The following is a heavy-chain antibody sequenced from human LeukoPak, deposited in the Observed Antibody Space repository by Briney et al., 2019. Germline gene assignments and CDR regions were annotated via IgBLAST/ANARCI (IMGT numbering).Heavy chain of an antibody. V-gene: IGHV3-23*01. Sequence: GGSLRLSCAASGFTFSSYAMSWPRQAPGKGLEWVSGISGSGGSTYYADSVKGRFTISKDNSKTTLYLQMNRLRAEDTAVYYCAKGPQSTYYYYMDVWGKGTTVTVSS. CDR1: GFTFSSYA. J-gene: IGHJ6*03. D-gene: IGHD2-2*01. CDR3: AKGPQSTYYYYMDV. CDR2: ISGSGGST.